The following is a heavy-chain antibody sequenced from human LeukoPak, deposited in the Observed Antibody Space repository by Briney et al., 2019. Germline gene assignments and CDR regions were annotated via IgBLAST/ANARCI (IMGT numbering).Heavy chain of an antibody. CDR3: AKATPQYYYDSSGYDFDY. Sequence: GRSLRLSCAASGFTFSSYAMSWVRQAPGKGLEWVSAISGSGGSTYYADSVKGQFTISRDNSKNTLYLQMNSLRAEDTAVYYCAKATPQYYYDSSGYDFDYWGQGTLVTVSS. CDR2: ISGSGGST. CDR1: GFTFSSYA. J-gene: IGHJ4*02. V-gene: IGHV3-23*01. D-gene: IGHD3-22*01.